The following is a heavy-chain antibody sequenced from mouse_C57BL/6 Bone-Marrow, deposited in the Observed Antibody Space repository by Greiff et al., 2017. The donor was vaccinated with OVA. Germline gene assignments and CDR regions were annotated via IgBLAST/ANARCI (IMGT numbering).Heavy chain of an antibody. J-gene: IGHJ4*01. V-gene: IGHV4-1*01. CDR1: GIAFSRYW. CDR3: ERLGYAMDY. CDR2: INPDSSTI. Sequence: EVKLMESGGGLVQPGGSLKLSCAASGIAFSRYWMSWVRRAPGKGLEWIGVINPDSSTIDYAPFVEDKFIFIRDNAKNTLYLQMNKVRAEDTALYYCERLGYAMDYWGQGTSVTVSS.